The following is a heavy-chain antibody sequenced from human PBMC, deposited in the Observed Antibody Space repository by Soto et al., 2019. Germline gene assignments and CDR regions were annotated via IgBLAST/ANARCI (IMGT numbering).Heavy chain of an antibody. CDR3: AREQTIFYSYGPKRFDY. CDR1: GFTFSSYV. CDR2: IWYDGSNK. Sequence: TGGSLRLSCAASGFTFSSYVMHWVRQAPGKWLEWVAVIWYDGSNKYYADSVKGRFTISRDNSKNTLYLQMNSLRAEDTAVYYCAREQTIFYSYGPKRFDYWGQGTLVTVSS. D-gene: IGHD5-18*01. V-gene: IGHV3-33*01. J-gene: IGHJ4*02.